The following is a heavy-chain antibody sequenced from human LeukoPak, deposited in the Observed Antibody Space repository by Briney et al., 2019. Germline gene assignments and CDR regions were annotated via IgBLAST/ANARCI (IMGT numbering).Heavy chain of an antibody. Sequence: GGSLRLSCAASEFTFSRYWMSWVRHVPRKGLEWVANIKEDGSGKYYGDSVKGRFTISRDNAKNLLYLQMNSLRAEDTAVYYCARGPLIAAAGTWWGQGTLVTVSS. V-gene: IGHV3-7*03. CDR3: ARGPLIAAAGTW. D-gene: IGHD6-13*01. CDR1: EFTFSRYW. J-gene: IGHJ4*02. CDR2: IKEDGSGK.